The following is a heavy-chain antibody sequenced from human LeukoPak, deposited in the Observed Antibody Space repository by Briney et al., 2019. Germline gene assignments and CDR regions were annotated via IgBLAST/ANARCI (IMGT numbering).Heavy chain of an antibody. J-gene: IGHJ4*02. Sequence: ASVKVSCKVSGYTLTELSMHWVRQAPGKGLEWMGGFDPEDGETIYAQKFQGRVTMTEDTSTDTAYMELSSLGSEDTAVYYCATGVWIAAPVTFDYWGQGTLVTVSS. CDR1: GYTLTELS. V-gene: IGHV1-24*01. CDR3: ATGVWIAAPVTFDY. CDR2: FDPEDGET. D-gene: IGHD6-6*01.